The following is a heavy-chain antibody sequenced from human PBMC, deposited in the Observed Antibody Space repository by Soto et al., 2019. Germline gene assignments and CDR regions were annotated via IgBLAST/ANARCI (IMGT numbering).Heavy chain of an antibody. V-gene: IGHV1-58*01. CDR2: IVVGSGNT. J-gene: IGHJ4*02. Sequence: SVKVSCKASGFTFTSSAVQWVRQARGQRLEWIGWIVVGSGNTNYAQKFQERVTITRDMSTSTAYMELSSLRSEDTAVYYCAATDRRDGYNRDYWVQGXLVSVSS. D-gene: IGHD5-12*01. CDR1: GFTFTSSA. CDR3: AATDRRDGYNRDY.